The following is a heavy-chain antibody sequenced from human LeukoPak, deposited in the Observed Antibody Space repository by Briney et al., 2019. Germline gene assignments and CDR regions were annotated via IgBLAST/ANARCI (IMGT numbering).Heavy chain of an antibody. CDR2: INHSGST. V-gene: IGHV4-34*01. CDR1: GGSFSGYY. Sequence: SETLSLTCAVYGGSFSGYYWSWIRQPPGKGLEWIGEINHSGSTNYNPSLKGRVTISVDTSKNQFSLKLSSVTAADTAVYYCARVRTTVTIDYWGQGTLVTVSS. CDR3: ARVRTTVTIDY. D-gene: IGHD4-17*01. J-gene: IGHJ4*02.